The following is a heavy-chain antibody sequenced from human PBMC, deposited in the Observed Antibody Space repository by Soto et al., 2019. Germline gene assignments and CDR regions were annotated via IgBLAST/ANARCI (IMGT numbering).Heavy chain of an antibody. D-gene: IGHD2-2*01. V-gene: IGHV1-18*01. CDR1: GYTFTRYG. J-gene: IGHJ3*02. CDR2: ISAYNGNT. CDR3: ARDHCSSTSCYRSHDAFDI. Sequence: ASVKVSCKASGYTFTRYGISWVRQAPGQGLEWMGWISAYNGNTNYAQKLQGRVTMTTDTSTSTAYMELRSLRPDDTAVYYCARDHCSSTSCYRSHDAFDIWGQGTMVTVSS.